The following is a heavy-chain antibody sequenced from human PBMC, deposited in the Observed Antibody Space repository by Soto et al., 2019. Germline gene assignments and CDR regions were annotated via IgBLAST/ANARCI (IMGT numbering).Heavy chain of an antibody. CDR3: GRLEGLATISYHFDY. D-gene: IGHD3-9*01. Sequence: PSETLSLTCTVSVGSVSSSSYYWGWVRQPPGKGLEWIGSVYYSGSTYYNPSLESRVTISVDKSKNQFSLKLMSLSAADTAVYNCGRLEGLATISYHFDYWGQGALVTVSS. CDR2: VYYSGST. CDR1: VGSVSSSSYY. J-gene: IGHJ4*02. V-gene: IGHV4-39*01.